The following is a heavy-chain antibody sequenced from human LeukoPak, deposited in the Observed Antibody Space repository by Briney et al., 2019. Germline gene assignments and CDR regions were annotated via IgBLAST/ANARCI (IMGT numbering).Heavy chain of an antibody. J-gene: IGHJ3*02. V-gene: IGHV4-59*01. Sequence: SETLSLTCTVSGGSISSYYWSWIRQHPGKRLEWIGYIYYSGSTNYNPSLKSRVTISVDTSKNQFSLKLSSVTAADTAVYYCASHMVRGVDDAFDIWGQGTMVTVSS. D-gene: IGHD3-10*01. CDR3: ASHMVRGVDDAFDI. CDR2: IYYSGST. CDR1: GGSISSYY.